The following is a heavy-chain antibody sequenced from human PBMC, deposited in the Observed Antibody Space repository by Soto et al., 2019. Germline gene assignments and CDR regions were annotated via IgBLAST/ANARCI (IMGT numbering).Heavy chain of an antibody. CDR2: SRDRAHSYTT. CDR3: VKYQPTTTVRAMDV. D-gene: IGHD2-2*01. CDR1: GFTFSGHY. V-gene: IGHV3-72*01. J-gene: IGHJ6*02. Sequence: LRLSCVASGFTFSGHYMDWVRQAPGKGLEWVGRSRDRAHSYTTEYAASVKGRFIISRDDSKNSLYLQMHSLQTEDTAVYFCVKYQPTTTVRAMDVWGQGTTVTVSS.